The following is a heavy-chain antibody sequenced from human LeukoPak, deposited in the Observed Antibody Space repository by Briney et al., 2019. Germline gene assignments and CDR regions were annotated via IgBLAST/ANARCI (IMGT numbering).Heavy chain of an antibody. CDR2: INHSGST. J-gene: IGHJ5*02. D-gene: IGHD6-13*01. Sequence: SETLSLTCAVYGGSFSGYYWSWIRQPPGKGREWIGEINHSGSTNYNPSLKSRVTISVDTSKNQFSLKLSSVTAADTAVYYCARRYSSSWYVGRINGFDPWGQGTLVTVSS. V-gene: IGHV4-34*01. CDR1: GGSFSGYY. CDR3: ARRYSSSWYVGRINGFDP.